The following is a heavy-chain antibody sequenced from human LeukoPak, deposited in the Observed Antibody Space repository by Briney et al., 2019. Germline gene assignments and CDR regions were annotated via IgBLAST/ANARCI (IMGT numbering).Heavy chain of an antibody. Sequence: GGSLRLSCAASGFTFSDYYMSWIRQAPGKRLEWVSYISSSSSYTNYADSVKGRFTISRDNAKNSLYLQMNSLRAEDTAVYYCARRPDSSGWYLDYCGQGTLVTVSS. D-gene: IGHD6-19*01. J-gene: IGHJ4*02. CDR2: ISSSSSYT. V-gene: IGHV3-11*03. CDR1: GFTFSDYY. CDR3: ARRPDSSGWYLDY.